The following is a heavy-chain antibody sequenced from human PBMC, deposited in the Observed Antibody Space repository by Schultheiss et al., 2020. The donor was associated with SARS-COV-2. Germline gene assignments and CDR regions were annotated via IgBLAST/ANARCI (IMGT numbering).Heavy chain of an antibody. CDR2: IYYSGST. Sequence: SETLSLTCAVSGGSISSYYWSWIRQPPGKGLEWIGYIYYSGSTYYNPSLKSRVTISVDTSKNQFSLKLSSVTAADTAVYYCASHAYCGGDCYSGFFDYWGQGTLVTVSS. CDR3: ASHAYCGGDCYSGFFDY. D-gene: IGHD2-21*02. V-gene: IGHV4-59*08. J-gene: IGHJ4*02. CDR1: GGSISSYY.